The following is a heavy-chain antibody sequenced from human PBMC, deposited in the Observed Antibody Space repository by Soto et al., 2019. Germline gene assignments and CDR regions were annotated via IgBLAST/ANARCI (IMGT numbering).Heavy chain of an antibody. CDR3: ARDTDYGDCYDY. CDR2: ISSSSRYI. D-gene: IGHD4-17*01. Sequence: EVQLVESGGGLVKPGGSLRLSCAASGFTFSSYSMNWVRQAPGKGLEWVSSISSSSRYIYYADSVKGRFTISRDNAKNSLYLQMNSLRAAYTAVYYCARDTDYGDCYDYWGQGTLVTVSS. J-gene: IGHJ4*02. CDR1: GFTFSSYS. V-gene: IGHV3-21*01.